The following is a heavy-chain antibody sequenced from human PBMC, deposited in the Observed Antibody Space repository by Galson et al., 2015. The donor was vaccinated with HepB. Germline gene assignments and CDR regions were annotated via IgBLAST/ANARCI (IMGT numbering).Heavy chain of an antibody. Sequence: SVKVSCKASGYTFTSYDISWVRQAPGQGLEWMGWISAYNGNTNYAQKLQGRVTMTTDTSTSTAYMELRSLRSDDTAVYYCARDTITMVRGVTHHDAFDIWGQGTKVTVSS. CDR3: ARDTITMVRGVTHHDAFDI. CDR1: GYTFTSYD. V-gene: IGHV1-18*04. J-gene: IGHJ3*02. D-gene: IGHD3-10*01. CDR2: ISAYNGNT.